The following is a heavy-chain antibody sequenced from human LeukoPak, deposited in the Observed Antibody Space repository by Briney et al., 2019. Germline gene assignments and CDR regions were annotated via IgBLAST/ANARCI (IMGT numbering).Heavy chain of an antibody. CDR1: GGSISSGGYY. J-gene: IGHJ6*02. V-gene: IGHV4-31*03. CDR3: ARGGVVTPGYYYYYGMDV. Sequence: SQTLSLTCTVSGGSISSGGYYWSWIRQHPGKGLEWIGYIYYSGSTYYNPSLKSRVTISVDRSKNQFSLKLSSVTAADTAVYYCARGGVVTPGYYYYYGMDVWGQGTTVTVSS. D-gene: IGHD2-15*01. CDR2: IYYSGST.